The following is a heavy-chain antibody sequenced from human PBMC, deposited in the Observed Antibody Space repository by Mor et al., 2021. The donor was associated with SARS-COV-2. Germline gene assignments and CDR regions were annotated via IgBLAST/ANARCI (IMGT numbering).Heavy chain of an antibody. Sequence: SRVTISLDTSENQFSLKLSSVTAADTAVYYCARAYGSGSYLWDYWGQGTLVTVSS. V-gene: IGHV4-34*01. D-gene: IGHD3-10*01. CDR3: ARAYGSGSYLWDY. J-gene: IGHJ4*02.